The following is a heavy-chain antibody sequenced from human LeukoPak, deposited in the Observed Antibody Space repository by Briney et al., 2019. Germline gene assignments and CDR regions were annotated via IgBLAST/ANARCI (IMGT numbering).Heavy chain of an antibody. V-gene: IGHV3-48*03. D-gene: IGHD3-3*01. CDR3: AIDPRLLEWLLRDSRPDAFDI. CDR1: GFTFSSYE. CDR2: ISSSGSTI. Sequence: GGSLRLSCAASGFTFSSYEMNWVRQAPGKGLEWVSYISSSGSTIYYADSVKGRFTISRDNAKNSLYLQMNSLRAEDTAVYYCAIDPRLLEWLLRDSRPDAFDIWGQGTMVTVSS. J-gene: IGHJ3*02.